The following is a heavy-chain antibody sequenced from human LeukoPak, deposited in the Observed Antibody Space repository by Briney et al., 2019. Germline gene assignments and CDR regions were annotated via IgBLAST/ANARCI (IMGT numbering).Heavy chain of an antibody. CDR2: IIPIFGTA. J-gene: IGHJ5*02. V-gene: IGHV1-69*01. CDR1: GGTFSSYA. D-gene: IGHD3-3*01. Sequence: ASVKVSCKASGGTFSSYAISWVRQAPGQGLEWMGGIIPIFGTANYAQKFQGRVTITADESTSTAYMELSSLRSEDTAVYYCATSDFWSGYYVRFDPWGQGTLVTVSS. CDR3: ATSDFWSGYYVRFDP.